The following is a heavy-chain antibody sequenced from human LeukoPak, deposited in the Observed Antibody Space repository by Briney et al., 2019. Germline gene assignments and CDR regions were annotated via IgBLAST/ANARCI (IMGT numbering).Heavy chain of an antibody. CDR1: GFTFSIYA. Sequence: GGSLRLSCAASGFTFSIYAMSWVRQAPGKGLEWVSAISGSGGSTYYADSVKGRFIISRDNSKNTLYLQMNSLRAEDTAVYYCAKGQRAAGTFDYWGQGTLVTVSS. CDR2: ISGSGGST. V-gene: IGHV3-23*01. J-gene: IGHJ4*02. D-gene: IGHD6-13*01. CDR3: AKGQRAAGTFDY.